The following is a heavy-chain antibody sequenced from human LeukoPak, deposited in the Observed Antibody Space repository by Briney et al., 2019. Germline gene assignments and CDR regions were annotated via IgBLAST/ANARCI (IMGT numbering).Heavy chain of an antibody. CDR2: ISAYNGNT. D-gene: IGHD5-18*01. V-gene: IGHV1-18*01. Sequence: ASVKVSCKASGGTFSSYAISWVRQAPGQGLEWMGWISAYNGNTNYAQKLQGRVTMTTDTSTSTAYMELRSLRSDDTAVYYCATRLTAMVPPGAFDIWGQGTMVTVSS. J-gene: IGHJ3*02. CDR3: ATRLTAMVPPGAFDI. CDR1: GGTFSSYA.